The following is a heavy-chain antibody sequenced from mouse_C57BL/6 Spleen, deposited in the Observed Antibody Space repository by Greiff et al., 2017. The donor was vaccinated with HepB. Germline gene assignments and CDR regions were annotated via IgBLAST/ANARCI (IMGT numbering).Heavy chain of an antibody. D-gene: IGHD2-4*01. CDR1: GFTFSSYG. Sequence: EVQRVESGGDLVKPGGSLKLSCAASGFTFSSYGMSWVRQTPDKRLEWVATISSGGSYTYYPDSVKGRFTISRDNAKNTLYLQMSSLKSEDTAMYYCARQEDDYEEAWFAYWGQGTLVTVSA. CDR3: ARQEDDYEEAWFAY. V-gene: IGHV5-6*01. J-gene: IGHJ3*01. CDR2: ISSGGSYT.